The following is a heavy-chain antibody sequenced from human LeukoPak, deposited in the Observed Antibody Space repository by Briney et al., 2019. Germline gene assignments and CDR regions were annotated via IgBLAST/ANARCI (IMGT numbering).Heavy chain of an antibody. D-gene: IGHD6-13*01. J-gene: IGHJ6*03. Sequence: PSETLSLTCTVSGGSISSSGYYWGWIRQPPGKGLEWIGSIYHSGSTNYNPSLKSRVTISVDKSKNQFSLKLSSVTAADTAVYYCATTRYIAAAGFSPYYYYYMDVWGKGTTVTVSS. V-gene: IGHV4-39*07. CDR3: ATTRYIAAAGFSPYYYYYMDV. CDR2: IYHSGST. CDR1: GGSISSSGYY.